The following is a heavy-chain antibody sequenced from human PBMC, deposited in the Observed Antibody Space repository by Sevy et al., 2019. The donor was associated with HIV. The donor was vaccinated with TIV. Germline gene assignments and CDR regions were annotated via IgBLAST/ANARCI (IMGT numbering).Heavy chain of an antibody. CDR3: ARADSITMIVVADQHFDY. CDR1: GFTFSSYS. D-gene: IGHD3-22*01. V-gene: IGHV3-48*02. Sequence: GGSLRLSCAASGFTFSSYSMNWVRQAPGKGLEWVSYISSSSSTIYYADSVKGRFIISRDNAKNSLYLQMNSLRDEDTAVYYCARADSITMIVVADQHFDYWGQGTLVTVSS. CDR2: ISSSSSTI. J-gene: IGHJ4*02.